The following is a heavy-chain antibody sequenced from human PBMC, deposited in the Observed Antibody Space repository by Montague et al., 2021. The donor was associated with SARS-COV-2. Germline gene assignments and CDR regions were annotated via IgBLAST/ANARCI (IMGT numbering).Heavy chain of an antibody. CDR1: GFTFGDHA. D-gene: IGHD3-22*01. J-gene: IGHJ4*02. CDR3: AKDFDYYDSSGYFDY. Sequence: SLRLSCAASGFTFGDHAMHWVRQAPGKGPEWISGITWDSGTLGYADSVKGRFTISRDNAKNSLYLQMNSLRVEDTALYYCAKDFDYYDSSGYFDYWGQGILVIVSS. CDR2: ITWDSGTL. V-gene: IGHV3-9*01.